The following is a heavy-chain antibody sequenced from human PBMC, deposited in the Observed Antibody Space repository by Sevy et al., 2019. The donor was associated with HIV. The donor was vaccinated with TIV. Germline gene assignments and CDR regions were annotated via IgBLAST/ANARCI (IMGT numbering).Heavy chain of an antibody. CDR1: GFTFSSYG. CDR2: IFYDGSDE. J-gene: IGHJ4*02. Sequence: GGSLRLSCAASGFTFSSYGMHWVRHAPGKGLEWVAFIFYDGSDEYYADSMKGRFTISRDNSKNTLYLQMNSLRAADTAVYYCASDILTGSDYWGQGTLVTVSS. D-gene: IGHD3-9*01. V-gene: IGHV3-30*02. CDR3: ASDILTGSDY.